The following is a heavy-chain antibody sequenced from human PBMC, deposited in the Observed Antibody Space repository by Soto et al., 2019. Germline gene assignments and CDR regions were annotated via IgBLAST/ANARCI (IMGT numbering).Heavy chain of an antibody. CDR1: W. D-gene: IGHD6-19*01. CDR2: IYAGDPDT. J-gene: IGHJ4*02. CDR3: ARQHPLDSSAWYN. Sequence: WIGWVRQVPGKGLEWLGTIYAGDPDTRYSRSSEGQVSMSVDTSTSTAYLHWSSPKASDTAMYYCARQHPLDSSAWYNWGQGTLVTVSS. V-gene: IGHV5-51*01.